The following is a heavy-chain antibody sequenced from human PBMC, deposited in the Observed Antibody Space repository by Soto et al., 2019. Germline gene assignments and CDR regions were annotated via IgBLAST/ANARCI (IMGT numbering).Heavy chain of an antibody. CDR2: ISSSSYI. J-gene: IGHJ6*03. Sequence: SLRLSCAASGFTFSSYSMNWVRQAPGKGLEWVSSISSSSYIYYADSVKGRFTISRDNAKNSLYLQMNSLRAEDTAVYYCARCPKHYYYYYMDVWGKGTTVTVSS. V-gene: IGHV3-21*01. CDR3: ARCPKHYYYYYMDV. CDR1: GFTFSSYS.